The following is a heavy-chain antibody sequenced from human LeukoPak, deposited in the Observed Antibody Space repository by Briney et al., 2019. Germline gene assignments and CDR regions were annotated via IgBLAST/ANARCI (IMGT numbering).Heavy chain of an antibody. Sequence: GESLKISRKGSGYSFTSYWIGWVRQMPGKGLEWMGIIYPGDSDTRYSPSFQGQVTISADKSISTAYLQWSSLKASDTAMYYCARVTMVRGVINKIDYWGQGTLVTVSS. D-gene: IGHD3-10*01. CDR1: GYSFTSYW. CDR3: ARVTMVRGVINKIDY. J-gene: IGHJ4*02. V-gene: IGHV5-51*01. CDR2: IYPGDSDT.